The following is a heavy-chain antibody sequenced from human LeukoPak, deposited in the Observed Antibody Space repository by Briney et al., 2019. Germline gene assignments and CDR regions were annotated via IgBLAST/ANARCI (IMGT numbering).Heavy chain of an antibody. J-gene: IGHJ4*02. CDR1: GFTFSSYG. Sequence: PGGSLRLSCAASGFTFSSYGMHWVRQAPGKGLEWVAVISYDGSKKYYADSVKGRFTISRDNSKNTLYLQMNSLRAEDTAVYYCAKDQDYDSSGYEGSFDYWGQGTLVTVSS. CDR2: ISYDGSKK. V-gene: IGHV3-30*18. D-gene: IGHD3-22*01. CDR3: AKDQDYDSSGYEGSFDY.